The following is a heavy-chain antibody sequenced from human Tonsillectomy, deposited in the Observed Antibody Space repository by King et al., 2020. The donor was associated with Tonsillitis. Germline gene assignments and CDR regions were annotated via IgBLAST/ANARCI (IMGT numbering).Heavy chain of an antibody. D-gene: IGHD3-22*01. CDR3: ARGDYYDTSGFADY. CDR2: IISSSTDI. J-gene: IGHJ4*02. Sequence: VQLVESGGGLVKPGGSLRLSCAASGFTFSYYSMNLVRQAPGKGLEWVSSIISSSTDIYYADSVKGRFTISTDNAKNSLYLQMNSLRAEDTSVYYCARGDYYDTSGFADYWGQGTLVTVSS. V-gene: IGHV3-21*01. CDR1: GFTFSYYS.